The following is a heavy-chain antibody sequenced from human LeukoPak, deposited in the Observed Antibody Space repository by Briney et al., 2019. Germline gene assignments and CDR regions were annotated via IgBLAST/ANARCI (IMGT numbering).Heavy chain of an antibody. CDR1: GFTFSSYA. D-gene: IGHD6-6*01. Sequence: GGSLRLSCAASGFTFSSYAMSWVRPAPGKGLEWVSAISGSGGSTYYADSVKGRFTISRDNSKNTLYLQMNSLRAEDTAVYYCAKVKDGVAARPTVDYWGQGTLVTVSS. CDR3: AKVKDGVAARPTVDY. J-gene: IGHJ4*02. CDR2: ISGSGGST. V-gene: IGHV3-23*01.